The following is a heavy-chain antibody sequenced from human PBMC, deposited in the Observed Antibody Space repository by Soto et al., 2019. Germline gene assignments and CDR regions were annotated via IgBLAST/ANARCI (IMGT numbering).Heavy chain of an antibody. V-gene: IGHV1-8*01. CDR1: GYTFSSYD. CDR2: LNPNSGET. J-gene: IGHJ4*02. D-gene: IGHD6-19*01. CDR3: ATSGGGWYLY. Sequence: QVQLVQSGAEVKKPGASVKVSCKASGYTFSSYDINWVRQANGQGLEWMGWLNPNSGETGYAQKFQGRVTLTRNTSINTAYIELSSLTSDDTAVYYCATSGGGWYLYWGQGTLVTVSS.